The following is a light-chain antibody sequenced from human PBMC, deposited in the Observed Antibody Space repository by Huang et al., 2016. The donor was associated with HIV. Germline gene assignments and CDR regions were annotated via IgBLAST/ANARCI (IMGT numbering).Light chain of an antibody. Sequence: DIQMTQSPSSLSASVGYRVTITCRASQTITSFLNWYQKQPGKAPKLLIYAASSLQIGVPSRFSGSGSGTSFTLTINTLQPEDFATYYCQQSSSTPFTFGPGTRVDIK. V-gene: IGKV1-39*01. CDR3: QQSSSTPFT. CDR2: AAS. J-gene: IGKJ3*01. CDR1: QTITSF.